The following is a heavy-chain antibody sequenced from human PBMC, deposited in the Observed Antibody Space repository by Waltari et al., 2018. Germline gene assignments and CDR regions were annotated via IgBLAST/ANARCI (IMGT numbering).Heavy chain of an antibody. CDR2: MNPNSGNT. V-gene: IGHV1-8*01. Sequence: QVQLVQSGAEVKKPGASVKVSCKASGFTFTSYDINWVRQATGQGLEWMGGMNPNSGNTGYTQKFQGRVTTTRNTSISTAYMELSSLRSGDTAVYYCAKGTLYDRSGIDYWGQGTLVTVSS. CDR3: AKGTLYDRSGIDY. D-gene: IGHD3-22*01. J-gene: IGHJ4*02. CDR1: GFTFTSYD.